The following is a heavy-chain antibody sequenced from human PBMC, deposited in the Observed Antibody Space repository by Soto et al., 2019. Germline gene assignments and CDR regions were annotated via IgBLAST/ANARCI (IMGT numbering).Heavy chain of an antibody. CDR2: INHSGST. J-gene: IGHJ6*02. CDR1: GGSFSGYY. CDR3: ARGVVAAPYYYYGMDV. Sequence: QVQLQQWGAGLLTPSETLSLTCAVYGGSFSGYYWSWIRQPPGKGLEWIGEINHSGSTNYNPSLKSRVTISGDTSKNQFSLKLSSVTAADTAVYYCARGVVAAPYYYYGMDVWGQGTTVTVSS. D-gene: IGHD2-15*01. V-gene: IGHV4-34*01.